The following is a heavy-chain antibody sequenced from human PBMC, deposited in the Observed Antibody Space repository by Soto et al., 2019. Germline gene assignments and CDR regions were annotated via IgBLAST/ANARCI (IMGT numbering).Heavy chain of an antibody. D-gene: IGHD3-3*01. V-gene: IGHV1-46*01. CDR2: INPSGGST. CDR3: ARGARFWSGYYRGYYYYGMDV. Sequence: ASVKVSCKAPGYTFTSYYMHWVRQAPGQGLEWMGIINPSGGSTSYAQKFQGRVTMTRDTSTSTVYMELSSLRSEDTAVYYCARGARFWSGYYRGYYYYGMDVWGQGTTVTVSS. CDR1: GYTFTSYY. J-gene: IGHJ6*02.